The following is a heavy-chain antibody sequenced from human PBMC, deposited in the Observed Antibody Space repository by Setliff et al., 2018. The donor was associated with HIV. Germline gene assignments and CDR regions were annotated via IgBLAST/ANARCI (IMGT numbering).Heavy chain of an antibody. J-gene: IGHJ4*02. V-gene: IGHV3-11*04. CDR1: GFTFSDYF. CDR3: AKDVNSGNGRSPNY. CDR2: IGSRGTPV. Sequence: PGGSLRLSCEASGFTFSDYFMTWIRQAPGKGLEWISYIGSRGTPVKTADSLKGRSFVSRDNAKNSLYLQMNSLRAEDTAVYYCAKDVNSGNGRSPNYWGQGTLVTVSS. D-gene: IGHD1-26*01.